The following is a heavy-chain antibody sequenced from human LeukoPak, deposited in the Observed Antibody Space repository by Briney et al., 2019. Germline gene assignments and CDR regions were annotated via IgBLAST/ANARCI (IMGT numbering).Heavy chain of an antibody. V-gene: IGHV4-39*07. CDR1: GGSISSSSYY. D-gene: IGHD6-13*01. CDR3: ARVGAAAEFDY. J-gene: IGHJ4*02. CDR2: IYYSGST. Sequence: SETLSLTCTVSGGSISSSSYYWGWIRQPPGKGLEWIGSIYYSGSTYYNPSLKSRVTISVDTSKNQFSLKLSSVTAADTAVYYCARVGAAAEFDYWGQGTLVTVSS.